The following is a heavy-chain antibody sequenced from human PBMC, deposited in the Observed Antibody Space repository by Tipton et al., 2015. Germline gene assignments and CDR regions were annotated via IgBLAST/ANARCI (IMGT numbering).Heavy chain of an antibody. D-gene: IGHD2/OR15-2a*01. CDR2: IYYSGST. Sequence: TLSLTCTVSGDSISSGRYYWGWIRQPPGKGLEWIGYIYYSGSTNYNPSLTSRVTISVDTSENQFSLKLRSVTAADSAVYYCARDKTFEAFDIWGQGTKVTVSS. J-gene: IGHJ3*02. CDR1: GDSISSGRYY. V-gene: IGHV4-61*01. CDR3: ARDKTFEAFDI.